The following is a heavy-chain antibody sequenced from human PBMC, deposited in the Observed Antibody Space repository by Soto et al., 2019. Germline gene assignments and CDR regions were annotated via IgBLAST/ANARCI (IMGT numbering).Heavy chain of an antibody. J-gene: IGHJ4*02. Sequence: SETLSLTCTVSGGSISSGGYYWSWIRQHTGKGLEWIGYIYYSGSTYYNPSLKSRVTISVDTSKNQFSLKLSSVTAADTAVYYCARRMGTQMTTFDYWGQGTLVTVSS. V-gene: IGHV4-31*03. CDR1: GGSISSGGYY. D-gene: IGHD4-17*01. CDR2: IYYSGST. CDR3: ARRMGTQMTTFDY.